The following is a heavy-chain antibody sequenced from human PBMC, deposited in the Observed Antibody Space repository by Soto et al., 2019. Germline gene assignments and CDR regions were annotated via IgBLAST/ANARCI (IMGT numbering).Heavy chain of an antibody. CDR1: GYIFTSYW. Sequence: PGESLKISCNGSGYIFTSYWISWVRQMPGKGLEWMGRIDPSDSYTNYSPSFQGHVTISADKSISTAYLQWSSLKASDTAMYYCARRKIAAAVTPRGYGMDVWGQGTTVTVSS. D-gene: IGHD6-13*01. J-gene: IGHJ6*02. CDR3: ARRKIAAAVTPRGYGMDV. CDR2: IDPSDSYT. V-gene: IGHV5-10-1*01.